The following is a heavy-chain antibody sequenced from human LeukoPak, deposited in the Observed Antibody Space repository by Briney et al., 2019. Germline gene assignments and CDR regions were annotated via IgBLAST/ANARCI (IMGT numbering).Heavy chain of an antibody. CDR3: ARDRSYYYDGGSFDY. V-gene: IGHV4-59*01. Sequence: SETLSLTCTVSSGSIRNNFWSWIRQPPGKGLEWIGYMYYSGKTNYNPSLKSRVTISVDTSKNQFSLKLRSVTPADTAVYYCARDRSYYYDGGSFDYWGQGALVTVPS. CDR1: SGSIRNNF. D-gene: IGHD3-22*01. J-gene: IGHJ4*02. CDR2: MYYSGKT.